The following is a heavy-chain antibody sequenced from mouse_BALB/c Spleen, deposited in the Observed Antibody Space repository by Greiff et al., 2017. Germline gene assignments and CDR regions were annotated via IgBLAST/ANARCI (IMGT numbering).Heavy chain of an antibody. CDR2: IRNKANGYTT. Sequence: EVMLVESGGGLVQPGGSLRLSCATSGFTFTDYYMSWVRQPPGKALEWLGFIRNKANGYTTEYSASVKGRFTISRDNSQSILYLQMNTLRAEDSATYYCARDGDGNYFDYWGQGTTLTVSS. J-gene: IGHJ2*01. V-gene: IGHV7-3*02. CDR3: ARDGDGNYFDY. D-gene: IGHD2-1*01. CDR1: GFTFTDYY.